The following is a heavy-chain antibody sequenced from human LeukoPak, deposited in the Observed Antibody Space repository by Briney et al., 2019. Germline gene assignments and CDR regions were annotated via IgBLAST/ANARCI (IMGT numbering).Heavy chain of an antibody. Sequence: GRSLRLSCAASGFTFSSYAMHWVRQAPGKGLEWVAVISYDGSNKYYADSVKGRFTISRDNSKNTLYLQMNSLRAEDTAVYYCARVAYETLTGRSLHYGLDVWGQGTTVTVSS. V-gene: IGHV3-30-3*01. J-gene: IGHJ6*02. CDR2: ISYDGSNK. D-gene: IGHD3-9*01. CDR1: GFTFSSYA. CDR3: ARVAYETLTGRSLHYGLDV.